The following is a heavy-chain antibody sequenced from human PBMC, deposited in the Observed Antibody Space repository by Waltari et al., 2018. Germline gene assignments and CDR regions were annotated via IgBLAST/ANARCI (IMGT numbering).Heavy chain of an antibody. J-gene: IGHJ4*02. D-gene: IGHD6-19*01. CDR2: IRYDGSNK. CDR1: GFTFSSYG. V-gene: IGHV3-30*02. Sequence: QVQLVESGGGVVQPGGSLRLSCAASGFTFSSYGMHWVRQAPGKGLEWVAFIRYDGSNKYYADSVKGRFTISRDNSKNTLYLQMNSLRAEDTAVYYCAKDLGAVAGTGYWGQGTLVTVSS. CDR3: AKDLGAVAGTGY.